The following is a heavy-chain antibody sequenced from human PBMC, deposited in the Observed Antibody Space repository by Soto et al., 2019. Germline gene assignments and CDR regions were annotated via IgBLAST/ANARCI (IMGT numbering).Heavy chain of an antibody. CDR3: AAEGSTLQHAFDI. Sequence: SVKVSCEASGFTFTSSAVQWVRQARGQRLEWIGWIVVGSGNTNYAQKFQERVTITRDMSTSTAYMELSSLRSEDTAVYYCAAEGSTLQHAFDIWGQGTMVTVSS. CDR1: GFTFTSSA. D-gene: IGHD6-13*01. CDR2: IVVGSGNT. J-gene: IGHJ3*02. V-gene: IGHV1-58*01.